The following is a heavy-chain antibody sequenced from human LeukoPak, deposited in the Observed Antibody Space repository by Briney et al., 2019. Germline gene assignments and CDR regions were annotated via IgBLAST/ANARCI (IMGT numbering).Heavy chain of an antibody. D-gene: IGHD3-22*01. CDR2: ISGSGGST. J-gene: IGHJ4*02. CDR1: GFSFSSYW. CDR3: ATKRNYYDSSGYYYVFDY. V-gene: IGHV3-23*01. Sequence: GGSLRLSCVASGFSFSSYWMSWVRQTPGKGLEWVSAISGSGGSTYYADSVKGRFTISRDNSKNTLYLQMNSLRAEDTAVYYCATKRNYYDSSGYYYVFDYWGQGTLVTVSS.